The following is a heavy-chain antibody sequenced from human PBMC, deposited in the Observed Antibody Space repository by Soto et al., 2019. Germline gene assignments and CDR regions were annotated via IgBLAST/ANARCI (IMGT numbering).Heavy chain of an antibody. J-gene: IGHJ5*02. CDR3: GRVAKGSLDFWGGYFGQYNWFDP. V-gene: IGHV1-18*01. CDR1: GYTFTSYG. CDR2: ISAYNGNT. D-gene: IGHD3-3*01. Sequence: ASVKVSCKASGYTFTSYGISWVRQAPGQGLEWMGWISAYNGNTNYAQKLQGRVTMTTDTSTSTAYMELRSLRSDDTAVYYCGRVAKGSLDFWGGYFGQYNWFDPWGKGTLVTVSS.